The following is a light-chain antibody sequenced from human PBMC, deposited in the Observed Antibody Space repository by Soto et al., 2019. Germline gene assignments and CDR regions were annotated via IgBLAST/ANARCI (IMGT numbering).Light chain of an antibody. Sequence: EIVMTQSPATLSVSPGERATLSCRASQSVSSNLAWYQQKPGQAPSLLIYGASTRATGIPARFSGSGSGTEFTLTISSLQSEDFAVYYCQQYNNWPVFGGGTKVEIK. J-gene: IGKJ4*01. CDR2: GAS. CDR3: QQYNNWPV. V-gene: IGKV3-15*01. CDR1: QSVSSN.